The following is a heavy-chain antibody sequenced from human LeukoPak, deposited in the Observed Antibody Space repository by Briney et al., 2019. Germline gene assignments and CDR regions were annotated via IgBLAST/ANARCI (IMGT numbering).Heavy chain of an antibody. CDR1: GGSISSGSYY. V-gene: IGHV4-31*03. D-gene: IGHD2-21*02. Sequence: SSETLSLTCTVSGGSISSGSYYWSWIRRHPGKGLEWIGYIYYSGSTYYNPSLKSRVTISVDTSKNQFSLHLNSVTPEDTAVYYCARRLTQCDCFDPWGQGILVTVSS. CDR2: IYYSGST. J-gene: IGHJ5*02. CDR3: ARRLTQCDCFDP.